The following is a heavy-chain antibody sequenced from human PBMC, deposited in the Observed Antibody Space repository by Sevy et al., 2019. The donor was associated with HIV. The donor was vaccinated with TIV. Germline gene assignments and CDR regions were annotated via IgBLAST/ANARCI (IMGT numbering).Heavy chain of an antibody. CDR3: AERTNDVFYYGMDA. CDR1: GDSVSSIRTS. CDR2: TYYRSKWYN. J-gene: IGHJ6*02. V-gene: IGHV6-1*01. Sequence: QSQTLSLTCAISGDSVSSIRTSWNWIRQSPSRGLEWLGRTYYRSKWYNDYATSVKSRITINADTSKNQVSLQLNSVTPEDTAVYYCAERTNDVFYYGMDAWGQGTTVTVSS.